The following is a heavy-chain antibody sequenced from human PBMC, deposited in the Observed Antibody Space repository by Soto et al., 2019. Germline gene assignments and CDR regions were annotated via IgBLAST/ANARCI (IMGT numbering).Heavy chain of an antibody. CDR1: GGSFSSYY. V-gene: IGHV4-59*08. Sequence: QVHLQESGPGLVKPSETLSLTCTVSGGSFSSYYWSWIRQPPGKGLEWLGYIYDSGITNYNASLKSRVTISVASSKNQFSLRLTSVTAAATAVYYCARQWDYWGQGALVTVSS. J-gene: IGHJ4*02. CDR2: IYDSGIT. CDR3: ARQWDY.